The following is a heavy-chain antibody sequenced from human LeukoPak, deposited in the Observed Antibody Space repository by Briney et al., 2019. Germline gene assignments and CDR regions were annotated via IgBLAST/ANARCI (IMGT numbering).Heavy chain of an antibody. CDR3: AQHHYGDSPY. Sequence: SETLSLTCTVAGGSISSGSYYWSGLRQAAGKGLEWFGRIYTSGSTNYNPSLKSRVTISVATSKNQFSLKLSSVTAADTAVYYCAQHHYGDSPYWGQGTLVTVSS. D-gene: IGHD4-17*01. CDR2: IYTSGST. CDR1: GGSISSGSYY. J-gene: IGHJ4*02. V-gene: IGHV4-61*02.